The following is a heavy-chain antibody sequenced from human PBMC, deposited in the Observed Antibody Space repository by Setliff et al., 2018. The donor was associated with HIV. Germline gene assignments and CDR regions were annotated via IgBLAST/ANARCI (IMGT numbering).Heavy chain of an antibody. V-gene: IGHV4-39*01. J-gene: IGHJ5*02. Sequence: ETLSLTCSVSGGSVSSSTYYWGWIRQPPGKGLEWIGDIFYTGNTYYNPSLKSRVAISVDTSENQFSLKLNSVTAADTAVYYCARRGRDGVLIVFATGFDPWGQGTLVTVSS. D-gene: IGHD2-8*01. CDR3: ARRGRDGVLIVFATGFDP. CDR1: GGSVSSSTYY. CDR2: IFYTGNT.